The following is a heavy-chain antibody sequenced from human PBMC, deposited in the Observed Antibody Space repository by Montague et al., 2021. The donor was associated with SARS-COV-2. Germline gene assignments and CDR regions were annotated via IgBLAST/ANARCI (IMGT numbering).Heavy chain of an antibody. CDR3: AKDSYYYGLGYGMDV. J-gene: IGHJ6*02. CDR1: GFTFSNST. Sequence: LRLSCAASGFTFSNSTMNWVRQAPGKGLEWVSGSSGSDGGTHYADSVKGRFTISRDNSKNVLYLQMNSLRAEDTALYYCAKDSYYYGLGYGMDVWGQGTTVTVSS. CDR2: SSGSDGGT. V-gene: IGHV3-23*01. D-gene: IGHD3-10*01.